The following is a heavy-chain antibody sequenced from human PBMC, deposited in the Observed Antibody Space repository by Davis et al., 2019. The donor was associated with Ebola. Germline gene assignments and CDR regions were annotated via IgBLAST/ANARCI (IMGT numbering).Heavy chain of an antibody. CDR1: GFSVSRHF. CDR2: LYSAGNT. V-gene: IGHV3-53*01. CDR3: AKGNLEPNWFDP. J-gene: IGHJ5*02. D-gene: IGHD1-1*01. Sequence: GESLKISCAASGFSVSRHFMSWVRQPPGKRLQWVSTLYSAGNTYYADSVEGRFTISRDNSKNMLFLQMDSLRDEDTAVYYCAKGNLEPNWFDPWGQGTLVTVSS.